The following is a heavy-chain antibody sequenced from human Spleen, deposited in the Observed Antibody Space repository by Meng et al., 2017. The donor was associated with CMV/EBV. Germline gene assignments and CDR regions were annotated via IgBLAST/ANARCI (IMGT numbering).Heavy chain of an antibody. CDR2: IIPILGIA. V-gene: IGHV1-69*10. D-gene: IGHD2-2*02. J-gene: IGHJ6*02. CDR1: GGTFSSYA. CDR3: ARRVVPAAIDYYYGMDV. Sequence: SVKVSCKASGGTFSSYAISWVRQAPGQGLEWMGGIIPILGIANYAQKFQGRVTITTDESTSTAYMELSSLRSEDTAVYYCARRVVPAAIDYYYGMDVWGQGTTVTVSS.